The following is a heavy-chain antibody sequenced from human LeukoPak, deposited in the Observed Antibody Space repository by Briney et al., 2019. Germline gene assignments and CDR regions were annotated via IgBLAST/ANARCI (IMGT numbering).Heavy chain of an antibody. Sequence: PSETLPLTCTVSGGSISTYYWSWIRQPAGKGLEWIGRTYTSGNTHYNPSLKSRATMSVDTSKNQFSLKLSSVTAADTAVYYCAIHIVVVPAAKKKNWFDPWGQGTLVTVSS. CDR1: GGSISTYY. V-gene: IGHV4-4*07. D-gene: IGHD2-2*01. CDR2: TYTSGNT. CDR3: AIHIVVVPAAKKKNWFDP. J-gene: IGHJ5*02.